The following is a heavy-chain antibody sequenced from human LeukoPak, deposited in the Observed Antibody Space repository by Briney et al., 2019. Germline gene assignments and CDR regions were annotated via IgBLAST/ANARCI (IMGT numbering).Heavy chain of an antibody. D-gene: IGHD3-10*01. CDR1: GFTFSSYW. CDR2: INSDGSST. Sequence: PGGSLRLSCAASGFTFSSYWMHWVRHAPGKGLVWVSRINSDGSSTSYADSVKGRFTISRDNAKNTLYLQMNSLRAEDTAVYYCARIKAMVRGLLAFDIWGQGTMVTVSS. V-gene: IGHV3-74*01. J-gene: IGHJ3*02. CDR3: ARIKAMVRGLLAFDI.